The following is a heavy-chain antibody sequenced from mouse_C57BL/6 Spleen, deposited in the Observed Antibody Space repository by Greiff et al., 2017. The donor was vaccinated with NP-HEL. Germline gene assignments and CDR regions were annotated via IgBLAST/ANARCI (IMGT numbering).Heavy chain of an antibody. D-gene: IGHD1-1*01. CDR3: ARTLYGSSYWYFDV. J-gene: IGHJ1*03. V-gene: IGHV1-66*01. Sequence: QVQLQQSGPELVKPGASVRISCKASGYSFTSYSIHWVKQRPGQGLEWIGWIYPGSGNTKYNEKFKGKATLTAATSSSTAYMQLSSRTSEYYAVYDCARTLYGSSYWYFDVWGTGTTVTVSS. CDR2: IYPGSGNT. CDR1: GYSFTSYS.